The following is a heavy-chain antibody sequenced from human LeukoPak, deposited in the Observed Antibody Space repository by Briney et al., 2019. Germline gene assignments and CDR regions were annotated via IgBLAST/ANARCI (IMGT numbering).Heavy chain of an antibody. CDR1: GGSLSGYY. CDR3: ARPSLAVAGFFDY. V-gene: IGHV4-34*01. J-gene: IGHJ4*02. CDR2: INHSGST. Sequence: SETLPLTCAVYGGSLSGYYWSWIRQPPGKGLEWIGEINHSGSTNYNPSLKSRVTISVDTSKNQFSLKLSSVTAADTAVYYCARPSLAVAGFFDYWGQGTLVTVSS. D-gene: IGHD6-19*01.